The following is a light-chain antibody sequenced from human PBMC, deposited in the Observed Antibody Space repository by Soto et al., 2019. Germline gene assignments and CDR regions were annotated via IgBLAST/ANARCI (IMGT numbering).Light chain of an antibody. Sequence: EIVLTQSPGTLSLSPGERATLSCRASESVSDNYLAWYQQKPGQAPRLVIYGASSRDSAVPDRFSGSGSGADFTLTISRLETEDFAVYDCQQYGSSPGTFGQGTKVDIK. CDR3: QQYGSSPGT. CDR1: ESVSDNY. V-gene: IGKV3-20*01. CDR2: GAS. J-gene: IGKJ1*01.